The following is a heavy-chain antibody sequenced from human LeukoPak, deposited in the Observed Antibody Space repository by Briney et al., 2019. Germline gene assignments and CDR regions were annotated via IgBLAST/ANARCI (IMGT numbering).Heavy chain of an antibody. Sequence: SETLSLTCAVYGGSFSGYYWSWIRQPPGKGLEWVGEINHSGSNNYNPSLTSRGTISVNTSKNQFSLKLSSVTAADTAVYYCARRRYGSSTSCLWGVEYWGQGTLVTVSS. D-gene: IGHD2-2*01. CDR2: INHSGSN. J-gene: IGHJ4*02. CDR3: ARRRYGSSTSCLWGVEY. V-gene: IGHV4-34*01. CDR1: GGSFSGYY.